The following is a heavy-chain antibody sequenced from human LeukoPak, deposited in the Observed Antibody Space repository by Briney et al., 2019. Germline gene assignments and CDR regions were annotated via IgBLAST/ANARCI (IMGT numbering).Heavy chain of an antibody. V-gene: IGHV4-39*07. J-gene: IGHJ4*02. CDR1: GGSFSSSSYY. Sequence: SETLSLTCTVSGGSFSSSSYYWGWIRQPPGKGLEWIGSIYYSGSTYYNPSLKSRVTISVDTSKNQFSLKLSSVTAADTAVYYCARVLIPTTYYYDSSGYYYFDYWGQGTLVTVSS. CDR3: ARVLIPTTYYYDSSGYYYFDY. CDR2: IYYSGST. D-gene: IGHD3-22*01.